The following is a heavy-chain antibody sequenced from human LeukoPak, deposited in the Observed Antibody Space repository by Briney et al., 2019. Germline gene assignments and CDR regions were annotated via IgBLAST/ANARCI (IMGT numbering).Heavy chain of an antibody. CDR3: ARDRGLSCSSTSCRYYYGMDV. V-gene: IGHV4-59*01. CDR2: IYYSGST. D-gene: IGHD2-2*01. CDR1: GGXISSYY. Sequence: SETLSLTCTVSGGXISSYYCSWIRQPPGKGLEWIGYIYYSGSTNYNPSLKSRVTISVDTSKNQFSLKLSSVTAADTAVYYCARDRGLSCSSTSCRYYYGMDVWGQGTTVTVSS. J-gene: IGHJ6*02.